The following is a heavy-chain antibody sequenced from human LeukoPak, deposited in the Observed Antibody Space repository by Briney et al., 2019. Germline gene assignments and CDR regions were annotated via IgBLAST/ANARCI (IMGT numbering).Heavy chain of an antibody. J-gene: IGHJ4*02. CDR2: IRSKAYGGTT. V-gene: IGHV3-49*03. CDR3: NRVTGDYYGSDEIYYFDY. Sequence: GSLRLSCTASGFTFGDYAMSWFRQAPGKGLVWVGFIRSKAYGGTTEYAASVKGRFTISRDDSKSIAYLQMNSLKTEDTAVYYCNRVTGDYYGSDEIYYFDYWGQGTLVTVSS. D-gene: IGHD3-10*01. CDR1: GFTFGDYA.